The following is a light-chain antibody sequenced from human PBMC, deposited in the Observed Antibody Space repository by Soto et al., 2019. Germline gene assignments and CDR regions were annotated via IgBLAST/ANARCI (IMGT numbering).Light chain of an antibody. V-gene: IGKV3-15*01. CDR3: QQYNNWPLT. Sequence: EIEMTQSLATLSVSPGERVTLSCRASQSVSRNLAWYQQKVGQGPRLLIYGASTRATGIPARFSGSGSGTEFTLTISSLQSEDFAVYYCQQYNNWPLTFGGGTKVEIK. CDR1: QSVSRN. CDR2: GAS. J-gene: IGKJ4*01.